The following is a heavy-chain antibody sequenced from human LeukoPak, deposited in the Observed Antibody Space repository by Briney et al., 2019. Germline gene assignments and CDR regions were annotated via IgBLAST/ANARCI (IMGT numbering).Heavy chain of an antibody. V-gene: IGHV4-4*02. CDR3: ARVGDYGDYVNWFDP. Sequence: SETLSLTCAVSGGSISSSNWWSWVRQPPGKGLEWIGSIYYSGSTYYNPSLKSRVTISVDTSKNQFSLKLSSVTAADTAIYYCARVGDYGDYVNWFDPWGPGTLVTVSS. CDR2: IYYSGST. J-gene: IGHJ5*02. D-gene: IGHD4-17*01. CDR1: GGSISSSNW.